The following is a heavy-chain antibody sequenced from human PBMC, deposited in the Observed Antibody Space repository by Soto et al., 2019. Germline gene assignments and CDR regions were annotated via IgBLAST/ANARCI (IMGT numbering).Heavy chain of an antibody. CDR1: GFTFSSYG. V-gene: IGHV3-30*18. CDR2: ISYDGSNK. D-gene: IGHD1-1*01. Sequence: PGGSLRLSCAASGFTFSSYGMHWVRQAPGKGLEWVAVISYDGSNKYYADSVKGRFTISRDNSKNTLYLQMNSLRAEDTAVYYCAKKGTGTFDYWGQGTLVTVSS. J-gene: IGHJ4*02. CDR3: AKKGTGTFDY.